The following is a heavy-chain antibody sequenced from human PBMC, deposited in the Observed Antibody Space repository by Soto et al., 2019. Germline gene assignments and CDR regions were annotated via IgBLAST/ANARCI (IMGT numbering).Heavy chain of an antibody. CDR1: GFTFSNYG. J-gene: IGHJ4*02. D-gene: IGHD3-10*01. CDR2: TSGSGDTT. V-gene: IGHV3-23*01. CDR3: AKDLGYDGSGIEI. Sequence: EVQLLESGGGLLQPGGSLRLSCAVSGFTFSNYGMSWVRQAPGKGLEWVSATSGSGDTTYYADSVKGRFTISRDNSKNTMYVQMNSLRAEDTAVYYCAKDLGYDGSGIEIWGQGTLVNVSP.